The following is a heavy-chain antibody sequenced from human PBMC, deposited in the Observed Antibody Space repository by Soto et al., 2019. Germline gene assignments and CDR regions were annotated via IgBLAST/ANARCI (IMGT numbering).Heavy chain of an antibody. CDR3: ARLEGLATISYYFDF. CDR2: IYFRGNT. D-gene: IGHD3-9*01. Sequence: SETLSLTCSVSGDSINSDKYYWGWIRQPPGKGLEWIGSIYFRGNTYYNQSLQNRVTISLDKSKSQFSLKLNSVTAADSAVYFCARLEGLATISYYFDFWGQGALVTVSS. V-gene: IGHV4-39*01. J-gene: IGHJ4*02. CDR1: GDSINSDKYY.